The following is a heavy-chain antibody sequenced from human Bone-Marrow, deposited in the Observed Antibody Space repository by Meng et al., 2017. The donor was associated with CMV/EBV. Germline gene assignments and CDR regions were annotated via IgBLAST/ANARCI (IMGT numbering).Heavy chain of an antibody. V-gene: IGHV3-9*01. J-gene: IGHJ6*02. CDR2: INWNNGYM. CDR3: AKDMIAASGVGYRYFYYAMDV. Sequence: GGSLRLSCAASGFSFDDYAMHWVRQVPGKGLEWVSGINWNNGYMGYADSVKGRFTISRDNAKNSLYLQMNSLRAEDSAMYYCAKDMIAASGVGYRYFYYAMDVWGQGTTVTVSS. D-gene: IGHD6-13*01. CDR1: GFSFDDYA.